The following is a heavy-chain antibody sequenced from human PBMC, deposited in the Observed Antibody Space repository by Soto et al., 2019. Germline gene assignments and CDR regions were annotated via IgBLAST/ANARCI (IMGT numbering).Heavy chain of an antibody. Sequence: SETLSLTCTVSGGSISSGGYYWSWIRQHPGKGLEWIGYIYYSGSTYYNPSLKSRVTISVDTSKNQFSLKLSSVTAADTAVYYCARGGEPYYDFWSGHSNGMDVWGQGTTVTVSS. CDR3: ARGGEPYYDFWSGHSNGMDV. CDR2: IYYSGST. J-gene: IGHJ6*02. CDR1: GGSISSGGYY. D-gene: IGHD3-3*01. V-gene: IGHV4-31*03.